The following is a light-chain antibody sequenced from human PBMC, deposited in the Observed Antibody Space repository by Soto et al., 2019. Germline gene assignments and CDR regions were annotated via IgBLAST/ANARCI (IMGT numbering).Light chain of an antibody. V-gene: IGKV3-20*01. J-gene: IGKJ4*01. Sequence: EIVLTQSPGTLSLSPGDTATLSGRASQSVSSRYLGWYQQRPGQAPRLLIYGASSRATGIPDRFSGSGSGTDFTLTISRLEPEDFAVYYCHQYDNSPLTFGGGTKVEIK. CDR2: GAS. CDR3: HQYDNSPLT. CDR1: QSVSSRY.